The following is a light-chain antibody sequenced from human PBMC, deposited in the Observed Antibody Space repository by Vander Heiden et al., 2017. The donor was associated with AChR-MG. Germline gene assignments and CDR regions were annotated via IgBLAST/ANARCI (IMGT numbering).Light chain of an antibody. V-gene: IGKV3-15*01. CDR3: QQYNNRPPVT. CDR1: QSVSSN. Sequence: EIVMTPSPATLSVSPGERATLSCRASQSVSSNLAWFQQKPGQAPRLLIYGASTRATGIPARFSGSGSGTEFTLTISSLQSEDFAVYYCQQYNNRPPVTFGQGTKVEIK. CDR2: GAS. J-gene: IGKJ1*01.